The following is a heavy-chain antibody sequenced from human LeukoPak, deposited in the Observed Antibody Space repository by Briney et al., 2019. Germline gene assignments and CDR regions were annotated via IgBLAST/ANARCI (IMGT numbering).Heavy chain of an antibody. V-gene: IGHV3-23*01. J-gene: IGHJ4*02. CDR2: ISGTGGST. D-gene: IGHD2/OR15-2a*01. Sequence: GGSLRLSCAASGFTFRNYAMSWVRQAPGKGLEWVAGISGTGGSTHYAGSVKGRFTISRDNSKNTVYLQMRNLRVEHTAVYYCAKVVAGNIDYYFDYWGQGILVAVSS. CDR3: AKVVAGNIDYYFDY. CDR1: GFTFRNYA.